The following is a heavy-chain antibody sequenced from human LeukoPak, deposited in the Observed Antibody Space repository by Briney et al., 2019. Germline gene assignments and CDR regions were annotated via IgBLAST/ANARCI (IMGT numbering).Heavy chain of an antibody. V-gene: IGHV1-69*13. CDR3: ARQTYDYGGNSTDDY. CDR1: GGTFSSYA. CDR2: IIPIFGTA. J-gene: IGHJ4*02. Sequence: ASVKVSCKASGGTFSSYAISWVRQAPGQGLEWMGGIIPIFGTANYAPKFQGRVTITADESTSTAYMELSSLRSEDTAVYYCARQTYDYGGNSTDDYWGQGTLVTVSS. D-gene: IGHD4-23*01.